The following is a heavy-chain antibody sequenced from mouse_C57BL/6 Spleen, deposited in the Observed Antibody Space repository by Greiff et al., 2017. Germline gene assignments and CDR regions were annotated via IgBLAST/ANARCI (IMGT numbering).Heavy chain of an antibody. CDR1: GFTFSNYW. Sequence: EVMLVASGGGLVQPGGSMKLSCVASGFTFSNYWMNWVRQSPEKGLEWVAQIRLKSDNYATHYAESVKGRFTISRDDSKSSVYLQMNNLRAEDTGIYYCTEDYGGFAYWGQGTLVTVSA. CDR2: IRLKSDNYAT. V-gene: IGHV6-3*01. D-gene: IGHD1-1*01. CDR3: TEDYGGFAY. J-gene: IGHJ3*01.